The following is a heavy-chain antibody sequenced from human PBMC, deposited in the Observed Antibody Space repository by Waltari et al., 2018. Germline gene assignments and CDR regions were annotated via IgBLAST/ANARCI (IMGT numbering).Heavy chain of an antibody. CDR3: ARVSGPYSSVWGAFDI. CDR2: VSAYNGIT. Sequence: QVQLVQSGAEVKKPGASVKVSCKTSGYTFTNYGISWVRQAPGQGIEWIGWVSAYNGITNYAQKCQGRVTMTTDTSTSTAYMELRSLGSDDTAVYSCARVSGPYSSVWGAFDIWGQGTMVTVSS. D-gene: IGHD6-19*01. V-gene: IGHV1-18*01. J-gene: IGHJ3*02. CDR1: GYTFTNYG.